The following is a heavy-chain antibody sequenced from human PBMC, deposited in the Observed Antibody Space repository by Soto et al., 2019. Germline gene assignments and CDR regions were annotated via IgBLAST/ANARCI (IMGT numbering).Heavy chain of an antibody. J-gene: IGHJ6*02. CDR2: IYYSGST. V-gene: IGHV4-59*01. CDR3: ARDRGATMVRGVLVYYGMDV. Sequence: PSETLSLPCTVSGGSISTYYWRWIRQPPGKGLEWIGYIYYSGSTNYNPSLKSRVTISVDTSKNQFSLKLSSVTAADTAVYYCARDRGATMVRGVLVYYGMDVWGQGTTVT. CDR1: GGSISTYY. D-gene: IGHD3-10*01.